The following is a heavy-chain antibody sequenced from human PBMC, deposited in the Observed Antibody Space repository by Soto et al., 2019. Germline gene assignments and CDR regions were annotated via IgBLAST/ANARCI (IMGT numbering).Heavy chain of an antibody. CDR1: GFIFSHAW. CDR3: AADLGPAYDSNNCFDP. V-gene: IGHV3-15*07. D-gene: IGHD2-21*01. CDR2: VKNNGGAT. Sequence: EVQLVESGGDLVKPGGSLRLSCAASGFIFSHAWFHWVRQPPGKGLELVGRVKNNGGATDYAASVKGRFTISRDDSKDTVYLQMSSLRTEDTALYYCAADLGPAYDSNNCFDPWGQGTLVTVSS. J-gene: IGHJ5*02.